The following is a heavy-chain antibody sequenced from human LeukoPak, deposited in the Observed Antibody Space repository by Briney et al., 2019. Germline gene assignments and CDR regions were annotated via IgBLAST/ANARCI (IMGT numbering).Heavy chain of an antibody. Sequence: SVKVSCKASGYTFTSYYMHWVRQAPGQGLEWMGRIIPILGIANYAQKFQGRVTITADKSTSTAYMELSSLRSEDTAVYYCARDCSGGSCYDYWGQGTLVTVSS. CDR1: GYTFTSYY. D-gene: IGHD2-15*01. CDR2: IIPILGIA. J-gene: IGHJ4*02. CDR3: ARDCSGGSCYDY. V-gene: IGHV1-69*04.